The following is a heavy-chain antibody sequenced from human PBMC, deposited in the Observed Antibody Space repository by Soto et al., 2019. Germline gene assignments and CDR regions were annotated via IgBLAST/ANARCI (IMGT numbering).Heavy chain of an antibody. CDR3: AKDTYYHDSSGYYAFDH. J-gene: IGHJ4*02. Sequence: GGSLRLSCTASGFTFSSYGMHWVRQTPGMGLEWVAHISYDGNNEHYTDSVKGRFTISRDNSKNTVYLQMNSLRTEDTALYYCAKDTYYHDSSGYYAFDHWGQGTLVTVSS. CDR2: ISYDGNNE. V-gene: IGHV3-30*18. D-gene: IGHD3-22*01. CDR1: GFTFSSYG.